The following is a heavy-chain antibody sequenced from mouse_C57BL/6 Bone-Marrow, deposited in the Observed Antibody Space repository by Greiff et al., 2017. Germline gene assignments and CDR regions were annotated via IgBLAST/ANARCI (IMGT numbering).Heavy chain of an antibody. CDR2: IYPSDSET. J-gene: IGHJ4*01. CDR1: GYTFTSYW. Sequence: QVQLQQPGAELVRPGSSVKLSCKASGYTFTSYWMDWVKQRPGQGLEWIGNIYPSDSETHYNQKFKDKATLTVDKSSSTAYMQLSSLTSEDSAVYYCARVIGYGGVDYWGQGTSVTVSS. V-gene: IGHV1-61*01. CDR3: ARVIGYGGVDY. D-gene: IGHD1-1*01.